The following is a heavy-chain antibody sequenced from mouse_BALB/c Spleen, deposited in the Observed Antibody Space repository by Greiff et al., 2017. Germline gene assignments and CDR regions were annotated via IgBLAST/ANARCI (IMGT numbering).Heavy chain of an antibody. V-gene: IGHV3-6*02. Sequence: ESGPGLVKPSQSLSLTRSVTGYSITSGYYWNWIRQFPGNKLEWMGYISYDGSNNYNPSLKNRISITRDTSKNQFFLKLNSVTTEDTATYYCARGIDYWGQGTTLTVSS. CDR3: ARGIDY. CDR2: ISYDGSN. J-gene: IGHJ2*01. CDR1: GYSITSGYY.